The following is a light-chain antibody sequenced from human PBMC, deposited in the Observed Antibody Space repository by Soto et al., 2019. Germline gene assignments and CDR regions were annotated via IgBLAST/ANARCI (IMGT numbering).Light chain of an antibody. J-gene: IGLJ1*01. CDR3: NSYTTSNTRQIV. Sequence: QSALTQTASVSGSPGQSITISCTGTSSDVGGYNYVSWYQQQPGKAPKFMIYDVSNRPSGVSTRFSGSKSGNTASLTISGLQAEDEADYYCNSYTTSNTRQIVFGTGTKLTVL. CDR2: DVS. CDR1: SSDVGGYNY. V-gene: IGLV2-14*01.